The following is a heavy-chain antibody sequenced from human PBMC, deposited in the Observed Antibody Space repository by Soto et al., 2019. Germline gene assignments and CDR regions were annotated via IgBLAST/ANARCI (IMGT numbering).Heavy chain of an antibody. Sequence: GASVKLSCEACGDSFTSYAMHCVRQAPGQRLEWMGWINAGNGNTKYSQKFQGRVTITRDTSASTAYMELSSLRSEDTAVYYCARGSTPPLYMDVWGQGTTLTVSS. J-gene: IGHJ6*02. CDR2: INAGNGNT. V-gene: IGHV1-3*01. CDR3: ARGSTPPLYMDV. CDR1: GDSFTSYA. D-gene: IGHD2-2*01.